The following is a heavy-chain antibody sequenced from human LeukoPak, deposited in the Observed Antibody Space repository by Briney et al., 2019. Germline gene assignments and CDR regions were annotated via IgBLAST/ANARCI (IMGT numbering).Heavy chain of an antibody. J-gene: IGHJ4*02. D-gene: IGHD2-15*01. Sequence: GGSLRLSCAASGFTFSSYGMNWVRQAPGKGLEWVSAISGSGGSTYYADSVKGRFTISRDNSKNTLYLQMNSLRAEDTAVYYCAKTGFRVRPSIVVVVAATRYFDYWGQGTLVTVSS. CDR2: ISGSGGST. CDR3: AKTGFRVRPSIVVVVAATRYFDY. CDR1: GFTFSSYG. V-gene: IGHV3-23*01.